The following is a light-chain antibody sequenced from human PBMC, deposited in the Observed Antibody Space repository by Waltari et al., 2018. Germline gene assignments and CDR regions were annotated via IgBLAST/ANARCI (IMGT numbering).Light chain of an antibody. V-gene: IGLV3-25*03. Sequence: SFELTQPPSVSVSPGQTASITCSGETLPNQYTYLYQQKAGQAPVLVIFKDTERPSGSPERFSGSSSGTGVTLTITGVRTEDEADYYCQSADSITTFEVFGGGTKLTVL. CDR2: KDT. J-gene: IGLJ3*02. CDR1: TLPNQY. CDR3: QSADSITTFEV.